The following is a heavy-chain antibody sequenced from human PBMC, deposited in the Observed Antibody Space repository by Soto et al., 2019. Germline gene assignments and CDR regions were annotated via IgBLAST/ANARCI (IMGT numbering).Heavy chain of an antibody. CDR1: GFTFSSYA. Sequence: GGSLRLSCSASGFTFSSYAMHWVRQAPGKGLEYVSTISSNGGSTYYADSVKGRFTISRDNSKNTLYLQMSSLRTEDTAVFYCVTHSSGWYFDYWGPGTLVTSPQ. D-gene: IGHD6-19*01. CDR2: ISSNGGST. CDR3: VTHSSGWYFDY. J-gene: IGHJ4*02. V-gene: IGHV3-64D*06.